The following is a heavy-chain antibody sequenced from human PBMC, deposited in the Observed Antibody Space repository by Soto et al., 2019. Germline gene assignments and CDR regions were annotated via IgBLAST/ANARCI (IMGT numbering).Heavy chain of an antibody. V-gene: IGHV2-5*02. Sequence: QITLKESGPTLVKPTQTLTLTCTFSGFSLSTSGVGVGWIRQPPGKALEWLAFLYWDDDKRYSPSLKSRLTITKDNSKNQVLLTMTNMDPVDTATYYCERTSVNWGSRGLVDYWGQGTLVTVAS. CDR2: LYWDDDK. CDR3: ERTSVNWGSRGLVDY. J-gene: IGHJ4*02. D-gene: IGHD7-27*01. CDR1: GFSLSTSGVG.